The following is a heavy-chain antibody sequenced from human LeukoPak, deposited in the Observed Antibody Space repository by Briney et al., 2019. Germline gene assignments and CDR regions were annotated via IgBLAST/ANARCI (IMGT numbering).Heavy chain of an antibody. CDR3: ARPEGFDP. CDR2: IYYSGST. Sequence: WVRQPPGKGLEWIGSIYYSGSTYYNPSLKSRVTISVDTSKNQFSLKLSSVTAADTAVYYCARPEGFDPWGQGTLVTVSS. V-gene: IGHV4-39*01. J-gene: IGHJ5*02.